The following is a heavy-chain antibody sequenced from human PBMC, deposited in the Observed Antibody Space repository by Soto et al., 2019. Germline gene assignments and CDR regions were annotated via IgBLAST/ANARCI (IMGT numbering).Heavy chain of an antibody. D-gene: IGHD6-19*01. J-gene: IGHJ4*02. Sequence: PGGSLRLSCAASGFSFSDYSMNWVRQAPGKGLEWVSYISSSGSTMYYGDSVKGRFTISRDNAKDSLYLQMNSLRDEDTAVYYCACLYSSAWFFDYWGQGTLVTVSS. CDR3: ACLYSSAWFFDY. CDR2: ISSSGSTM. V-gene: IGHV3-48*02. CDR1: GFSFSDYS.